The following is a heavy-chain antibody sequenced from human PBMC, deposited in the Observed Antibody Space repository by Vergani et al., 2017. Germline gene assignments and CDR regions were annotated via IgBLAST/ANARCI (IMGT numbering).Heavy chain of an antibody. J-gene: IGHJ4*02. Sequence: QVQLQESGPGLVKPSQTLSLTCTVSGGSISSGSYYWSWIRQPAGKGLEWIGRIYTSGSTNYNPSLKSRVTMSVDTSNNQFSLKLSSGTAADTAVYYCGXGLRSSTSQRYFDYWGQGTLVTVSS. CDR1: GGSISSGSYY. CDR3: GXGLRSSTSQRYFDY. CDR2: IYTSGST. V-gene: IGHV4-61*02. D-gene: IGHD2-2*01.